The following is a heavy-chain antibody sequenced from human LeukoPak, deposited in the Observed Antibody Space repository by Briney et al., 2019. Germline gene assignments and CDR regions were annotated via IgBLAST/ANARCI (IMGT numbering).Heavy chain of an antibody. V-gene: IGHV4-59*06. D-gene: IGHD2-21*01. CDR2: IYFSENT. J-gene: IGHJ4*02. CDR1: GGSFSGYY. Sequence: PSETLSLTCTVYGGSFSGYYWSWIRQPPGKGLERIGYIYFSENTYYNPSLKSRVTISVDTSKNQYSLKLSSVTAADTAVYYCARVSYGGNFFDYWGQGTLVTVSS. CDR3: ARVSYGGNFFDY.